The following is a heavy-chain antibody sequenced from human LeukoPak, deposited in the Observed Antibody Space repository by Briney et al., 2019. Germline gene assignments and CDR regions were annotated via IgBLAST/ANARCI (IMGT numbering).Heavy chain of an antibody. CDR2: ISSSSSYI. CDR1: GFTFSSYS. CDR3: AREGDGYNYGY. J-gene: IGHJ4*02. Sequence: GGSLRLSCAASGFTFSSYSMNWVRQAPGKGLEWVSSISSSSSYIYYADSVKGRFTISRDNAKNSLYLQMNSLRAEDTTVYYCAREGDGYNYGYWGQGTLVTVSS. D-gene: IGHD5-24*01. V-gene: IGHV3-21*01.